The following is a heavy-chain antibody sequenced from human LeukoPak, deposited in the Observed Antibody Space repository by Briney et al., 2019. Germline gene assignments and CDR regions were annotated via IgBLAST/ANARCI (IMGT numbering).Heavy chain of an antibody. Sequence: PGGSLRLSCAASGFTFSSYSMNWVRQAPGKGLEWVSSISSSSSYIYYADSVKGRFTISRDNSKNTLYLQMNSLRAEDTAVYYCARGSVVGFGAFDIWGQGTMVTVSS. CDR2: ISSSSSYI. V-gene: IGHV3-21*04. D-gene: IGHD4-23*01. J-gene: IGHJ3*02. CDR1: GFTFSSYS. CDR3: ARGSVVGFGAFDI.